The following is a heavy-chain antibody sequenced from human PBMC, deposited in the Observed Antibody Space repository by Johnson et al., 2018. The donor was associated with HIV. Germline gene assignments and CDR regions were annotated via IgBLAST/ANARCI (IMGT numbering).Heavy chain of an antibody. V-gene: IGHV3-20*04. Sequence: VQLVESGGGVVRPGGSLRLSCAASGFTFDDYGMSWVRQAPGKGLEWVAGINWNGGSTYYADSVKGRFTISRDNSKNTLHLQMNSLRAEDTAVYYCARVIYNFWSGPHAFDIWGQGTMVTVSS. CDR2: INWNGGST. CDR3: ARVIYNFWSGPHAFDI. CDR1: GFTFDDYG. J-gene: IGHJ3*02. D-gene: IGHD3-3*01.